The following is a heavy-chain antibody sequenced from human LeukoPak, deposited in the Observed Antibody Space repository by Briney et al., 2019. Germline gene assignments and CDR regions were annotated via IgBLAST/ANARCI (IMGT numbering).Heavy chain of an antibody. CDR1: GFTFDDYG. D-gene: IGHD3-22*01. CDR2: IGGSGGST. Sequence: TGGSLRLSCAASGFTFDDYGMSWVRQAPGKGLEWVSAIGGSGGSTYYADSVKGRFTISRDNSKNTLYLQMNSLRAEDTAVYYCAKDVSDDSSGFYFDYWGQGTLVTVSS. V-gene: IGHV3-23*01. J-gene: IGHJ4*02. CDR3: AKDVSDDSSGFYFDY.